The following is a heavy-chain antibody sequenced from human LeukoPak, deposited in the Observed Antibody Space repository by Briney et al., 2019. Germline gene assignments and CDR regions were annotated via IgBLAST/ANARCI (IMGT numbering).Heavy chain of an antibody. CDR1: GFTFSTYG. CDR3: AFGVVKGGAFDI. CDR2: IRYDGSNK. Sequence: GGSLRLSCAASGFTFSTYGIHWVRQAPGKGLEWVAFIRYDGSNKYYADSVKGRFTISRDNSKNTLYLQMNSLRVGDTAVYYCAFGVVKGGAFDIWGQGTMVTVSS. J-gene: IGHJ3*02. D-gene: IGHD3-3*01. V-gene: IGHV3-30*02.